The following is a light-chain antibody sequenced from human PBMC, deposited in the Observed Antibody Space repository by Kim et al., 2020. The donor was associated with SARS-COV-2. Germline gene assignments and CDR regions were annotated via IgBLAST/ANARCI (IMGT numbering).Light chain of an antibody. CDR2: WAS. Sequence: DIVMTQSPDSLAVSLGERATINCKSSQSLLYTSKNRNYLAWYQKKPGQPPKLLIYWASTRESGVPDRFSGSGSGTDFTLTISSLQAEDVAVYYCQQYYNIPTFGQGTKLEI. J-gene: IGKJ2*01. CDR3: QQYYNIPT. V-gene: IGKV4-1*01. CDR1: QSLLYTSKNRNY.